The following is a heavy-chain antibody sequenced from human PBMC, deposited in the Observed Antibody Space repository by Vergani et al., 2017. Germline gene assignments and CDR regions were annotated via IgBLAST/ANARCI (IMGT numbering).Heavy chain of an antibody. CDR3: ARGETGVTDPIEMIFDA. J-gene: IGHJ5*02. V-gene: IGHV3-30*03. CDR2: ISKDGTHD. Sequence: QVSLVESGGGVVQPGRSLTLTCSASGFGFKNFAMHWVRQAPGKGLEWVATISKDGTHDYYEPSVRGRFAVSRDNFKNTMYLQMDRLTTDDTAVYFCARGETGVTDPIEMIFDAWGQGTLVTVSS. D-gene: IGHD2-21*02. CDR1: GFGFKNFA.